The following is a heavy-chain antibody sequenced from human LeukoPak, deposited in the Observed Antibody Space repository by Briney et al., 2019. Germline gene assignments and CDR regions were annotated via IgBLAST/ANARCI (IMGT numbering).Heavy chain of an antibody. CDR2: ISYDGSNK. D-gene: IGHD2-15*01. Sequence: GATLRLSWAASGFTFSSYAIQYASQAPGKGLEWVAVISYDGSNKYYADSVKGRFTISRDNSKNTLYLQMDSLRAEDTAVYYCARGWSIDYWGQGTLVTVSS. CDR1: GFTFSSYA. J-gene: IGHJ4*02. V-gene: IGHV3-30*01. CDR3: ARGWSIDY.